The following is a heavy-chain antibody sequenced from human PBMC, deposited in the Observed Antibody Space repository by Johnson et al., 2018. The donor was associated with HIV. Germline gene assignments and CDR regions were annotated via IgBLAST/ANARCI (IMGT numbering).Heavy chain of an antibody. D-gene: IGHD3-3*02. V-gene: IGHV3-23*04. Sequence: VQLVESGGGLVQPGRSLRLSCTASGFTFGDYAMSWVRQAPGKGLEWVSAISGSARSTYYADSVRGRFTISTDNSKKTLFLQMNSLRVEDTAVYYCAKDRITQGIYDAFDIWGQGTVVTVSS. J-gene: IGHJ3*02. CDR2: ISGSARST. CDR1: GFTFGDYA. CDR3: AKDRITQGIYDAFDI.